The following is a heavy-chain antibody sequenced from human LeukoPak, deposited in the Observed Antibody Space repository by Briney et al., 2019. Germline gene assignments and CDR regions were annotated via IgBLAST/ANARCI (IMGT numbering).Heavy chain of an antibody. D-gene: IGHD1-7*01. V-gene: IGHV1-18*01. CDR1: GYTFTTYG. Sequence: ASVKVSCKASGYTFTTYGISWVRQAPGQGLEWMGWISAYNGNTKYAQKFQGRVTMTTDTSTSTAYMELRSLRSDDTAVYYCARELSWNSMLSYSWGQGTLVTVSS. CDR3: ARELSWNSMLSYS. J-gene: IGHJ4*02. CDR2: ISAYNGNT.